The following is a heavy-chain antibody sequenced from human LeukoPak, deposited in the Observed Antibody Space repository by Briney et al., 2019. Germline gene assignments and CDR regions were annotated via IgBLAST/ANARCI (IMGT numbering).Heavy chain of an antibody. Sequence: GRSLRLSCAASGFTFDDYAMQWVRQAPGKGLEWVSGISWNSGSIGYADSVKGRFTISRDNAKNSLYLQMNSLRAEDMACYYCAKKQGDAFDFWGQGTIVIVSS. CDR2: ISWNSGSI. CDR1: GFTFDDYA. CDR3: AKKQGDAFDF. J-gene: IGHJ3*01. V-gene: IGHV3-9*03.